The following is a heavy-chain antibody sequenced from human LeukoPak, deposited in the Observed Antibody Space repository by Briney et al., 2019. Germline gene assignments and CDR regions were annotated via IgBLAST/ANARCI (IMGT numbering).Heavy chain of an antibody. CDR1: GGSFSGYY. Sequence: SETLSLTCAVYGGSFSGYYWSWIRQPPGNGLEWIGEINHSGSTNYNPSLKSRVTISVDTSKNQFSLKLSPVAAADTAVYYCARGMSGGSSAYPYWGQGTLVTVSS. V-gene: IGHV4-34*01. CDR2: INHSGST. CDR3: ARGMSGGSSAYPY. J-gene: IGHJ4*02. D-gene: IGHD3-22*01.